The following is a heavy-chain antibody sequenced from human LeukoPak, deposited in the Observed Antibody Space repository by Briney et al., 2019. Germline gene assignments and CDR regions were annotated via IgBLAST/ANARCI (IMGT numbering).Heavy chain of an antibody. D-gene: IGHD1-26*01. V-gene: IGHV4-4*02. J-gene: IGHJ4*02. CDR3: AKDQRWESPHYLDS. Sequence: PSETLSLTCAVSGGSICSSNWWSWVRQPPGKGLEWIGEIYHSGSTNYNPSLKSRVTISVDKSKNQFSLKLSSVTAADTAVYYCAKDQRWESPHYLDSWGQGTLVTVSS. CDR1: GGSICSSNW. CDR2: IYHSGST.